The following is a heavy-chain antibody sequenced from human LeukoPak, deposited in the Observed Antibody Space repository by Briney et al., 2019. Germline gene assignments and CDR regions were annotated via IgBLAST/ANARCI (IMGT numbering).Heavy chain of an antibody. CDR3: AKDQGYTYGHSFDY. J-gene: IGHJ4*02. Sequence: GRSLRLSCAASGFTFSTYGVRWVRQAPGKGLEWVALIQYDGGNKYYADSVKGRLTISRDNSKNTLYLQMNSLRAEDTAVYYCAKDQGYTYGHSFDYGGQGPVVTVST. D-gene: IGHD5-18*01. CDR1: GFTFSTYG. V-gene: IGHV3-30*02. CDR2: IQYDGGNK.